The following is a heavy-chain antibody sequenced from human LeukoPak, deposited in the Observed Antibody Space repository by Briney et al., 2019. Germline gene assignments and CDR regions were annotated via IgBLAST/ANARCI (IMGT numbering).Heavy chain of an antibody. Sequence: GGSLRLFCAASGFTLSSHWMSWVRQAAGKGLGWVANIKQDGSEKYYVDSVKGRFVVSRDNAKNSLYLQMNSLGAEDTAVYYCARGIVVPGIDYWGQGTLVTVSS. CDR2: IKQDGSEK. CDR3: ARGIVVPGIDY. J-gene: IGHJ4*02. D-gene: IGHD2-15*01. V-gene: IGHV3-7*01. CDR1: GFTLSSHW.